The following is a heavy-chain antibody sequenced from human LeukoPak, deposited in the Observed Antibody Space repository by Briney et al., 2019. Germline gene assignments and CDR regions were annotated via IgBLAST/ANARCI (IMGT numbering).Heavy chain of an antibody. J-gene: IGHJ4*02. D-gene: IGHD2-2*01. CDR3: ARQDSQYQLPSFDY. CDR2: IYYSGST. CDR1: GGSISSSSYY. Sequence: SETLSLTCTVSGGSISSSSYYWGWIRQPPGKGLEWIGSIYYSGSTYYNPSLKSRVTISVDTSKNQFSLKLSSVTAADTAVYYCARQDSQYQLPSFDYWGQGTLVTVSS. V-gene: IGHV4-39*01.